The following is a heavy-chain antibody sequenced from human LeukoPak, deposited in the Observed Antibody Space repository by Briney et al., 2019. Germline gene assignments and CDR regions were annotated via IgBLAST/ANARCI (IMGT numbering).Heavy chain of an antibody. CDR3: VRGSTLRHYQY. J-gene: IGHJ4*02. Sequence: SSETLSLTCTVSGGSISSSTYHWGWIRRPPGKGLEWIGSIYYSGSTYYNPSLKSRVTVSVDTSKNQFSLKLSSVTAADTAVYYCVRGSTLRHYQYWGQGTLVTVSS. CDR1: GGSISSSTYH. CDR2: IYYSGST. D-gene: IGHD3-16*01. V-gene: IGHV4-39*01.